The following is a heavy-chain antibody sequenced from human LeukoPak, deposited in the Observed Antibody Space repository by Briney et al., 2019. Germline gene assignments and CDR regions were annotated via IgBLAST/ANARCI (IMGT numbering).Heavy chain of an antibody. CDR1: GFTVSASY. D-gene: IGHD2-21*02. CDR3: AKGGDHKTFRCGMDS. Sequence: PGGSLRLFYAASGFTVSASYMHWVRQAPGKGLEWVALVSNDGGIKYYGASVRGRFTISRDNPENTLYLQMNSLRADDTAVYYCAKGGDHKTFRCGMDSWGQGTLVTVSS. V-gene: IGHV3-30*18. J-gene: IGHJ4*02. CDR2: VSNDGGIK.